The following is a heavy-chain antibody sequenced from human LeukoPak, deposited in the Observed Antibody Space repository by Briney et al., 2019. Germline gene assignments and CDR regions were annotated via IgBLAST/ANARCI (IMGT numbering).Heavy chain of an antibody. V-gene: IGHV1-18*01. Sequence: ASVKVSCKASGYTFNNFFINWVRQAPGQGLEWIGWISASNGNTNYAQKFQGRVTMTIDTSTSTAFMELRSLTSDDTAVYYCARDNSVRDEAWWFNPWGQGTLVTVSS. CDR3: ARDNSVRDEAWWFNP. J-gene: IGHJ5*02. D-gene: IGHD5-24*01. CDR1: GYTFNNFF. CDR2: ISASNGNT.